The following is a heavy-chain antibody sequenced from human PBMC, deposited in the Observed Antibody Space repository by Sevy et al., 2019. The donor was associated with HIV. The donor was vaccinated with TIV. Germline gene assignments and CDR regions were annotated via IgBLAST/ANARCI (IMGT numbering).Heavy chain of an antibody. CDR3: ARGATDYFDY. CDR2: IYHSGST. Sequence: SETLSLTCAVSGGSISSSNWWSWVRQPPGKGLEWIGEIYHSGSTNYNPSLKSRVTISVHKSKNQFSLKLGSVTAADTAVYYCARGATDYFDYWGQGTLVTVSS. J-gene: IGHJ4*02. D-gene: IGHD5-12*01. V-gene: IGHV4-4*02. CDR1: GGSISSSNW.